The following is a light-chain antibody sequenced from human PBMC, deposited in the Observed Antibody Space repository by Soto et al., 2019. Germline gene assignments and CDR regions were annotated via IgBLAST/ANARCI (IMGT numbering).Light chain of an antibody. J-gene: IGLJ1*01. Sequence: QSALTQPASVSGSPGQSITISCTGTSRAVGGYNYGSWYQQHPGKAPKVMIYEVSNRPSGGSNRFYGSKSSNTASLNISGLQDEDEADYSCSSDRSIGSLVFGTGTKVTVL. V-gene: IGLV2-14*01. CDR1: SRAVGGYNY. CDR2: EVS. CDR3: SSDRSIGSLV.